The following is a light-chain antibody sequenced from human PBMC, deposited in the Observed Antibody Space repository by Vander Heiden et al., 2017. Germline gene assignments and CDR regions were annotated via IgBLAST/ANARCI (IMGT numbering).Light chain of an antibody. Sequence: QSALTQPPPASGSPGQSVTISSTGTSSDVGGYNYVSWYQQHPGKAPKLMIYEVTKRPSGVPDRFSGSKSGNTASLTVSGLQAEDEADYYCSSYAGSNNYVFGTGTKVTVL. V-gene: IGLV2-8*01. CDR3: SSYAGSNNYV. CDR1: SSDVGGYNY. J-gene: IGLJ1*01. CDR2: EVT.